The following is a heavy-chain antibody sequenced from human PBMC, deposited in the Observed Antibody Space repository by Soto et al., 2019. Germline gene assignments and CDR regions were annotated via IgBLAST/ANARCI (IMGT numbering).Heavy chain of an antibody. Sequence: SETLSLTCTVSGGSISSGDYYWSWIRQPPGKGLEWIGYIYYSGSTYYNPSLRSRVTISVDTSKNQFSLKLSSVTVADTAVYYCARDNSRGFLTMDVWGQGTTVTVSS. J-gene: IGHJ6*02. V-gene: IGHV4-30-4*01. CDR2: IYYSGST. CDR1: GGSISSGDYY. CDR3: ARDNSRGFLTMDV. D-gene: IGHD3-3*01.